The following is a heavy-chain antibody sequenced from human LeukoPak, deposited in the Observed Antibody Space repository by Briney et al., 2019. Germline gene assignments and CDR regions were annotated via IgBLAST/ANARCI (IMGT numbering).Heavy chain of an antibody. CDR1: GYSISSGYY. J-gene: IGHJ4*02. CDR2: IYYSGST. CDR3: ASSTYYDILTGYYTHYYFDY. D-gene: IGHD3-9*01. Sequence: SETLSLTCTVSGYSISSGYYWGWIRQPPGKRLEWIGSIYYSGSTYYNPSLKSRVTISVDTSKNQFSLKLSSVTAADTAVYYCASSTYYDILTGYYTHYYFDYWGQGTLVTVSS. V-gene: IGHV4-38-2*02.